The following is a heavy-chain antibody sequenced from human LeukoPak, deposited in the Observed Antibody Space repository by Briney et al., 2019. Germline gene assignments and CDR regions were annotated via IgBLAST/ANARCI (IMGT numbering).Heavy chain of an antibody. D-gene: IGHD4-17*01. Sequence: GGSLRLSCAASGFTFSTYWMHWVRQAPGKGLVWVSRINPDGSRTDYADSVKGRFTISRDNAKNTLYLQMNSLRADDTAVYYCARGSYYGDYEFDYWGQGTLVTVSS. CDR1: GFTFSTYW. CDR3: ARGSYYGDYEFDY. V-gene: IGHV3-74*01. J-gene: IGHJ4*02. CDR2: INPDGSRT.